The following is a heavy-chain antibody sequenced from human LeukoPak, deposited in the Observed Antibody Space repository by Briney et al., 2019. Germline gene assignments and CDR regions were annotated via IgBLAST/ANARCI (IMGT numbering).Heavy chain of an antibody. CDR2: IYYSGST. Sequence: PSETLSLTCTVSGGSISSSSYYWGWIRQPPGKGLEWIGSIYYSGSTYYNPSLKSRVTISVDTSKNQFSLKLSSVTAADTAVYYCARSYYDFWSGQIPAYFDYWGQGTLVTVSS. V-gene: IGHV4-39*07. J-gene: IGHJ4*02. CDR1: GGSISSSSYY. CDR3: ARSYYDFWSGQIPAYFDY. D-gene: IGHD3-3*01.